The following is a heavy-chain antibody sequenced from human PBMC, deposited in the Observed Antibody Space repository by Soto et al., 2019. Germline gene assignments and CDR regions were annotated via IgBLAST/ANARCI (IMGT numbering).Heavy chain of an antibody. J-gene: IGHJ4*02. Sequence: GESLKISCKGSGYSFAAYWIAWVRQMPGKGLEWMGIVYPGDSNTRYSPSFQGQVTISADKSVNTAYLQWGSLKASDTAIYYCARGRIQLWYPFDYWGQGTLVTVSS. CDR3: ARGRIQLWYPFDY. CDR2: VYPGDSNT. D-gene: IGHD5-18*01. V-gene: IGHV5-51*01. CDR1: GYSFAAYW.